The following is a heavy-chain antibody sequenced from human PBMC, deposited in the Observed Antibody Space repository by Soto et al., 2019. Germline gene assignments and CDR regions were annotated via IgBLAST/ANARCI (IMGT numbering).Heavy chain of an antibody. CDR2: ISSSGSTI. CDR1: GFTFSSYE. CDR3: ARDRSSGWYFDY. D-gene: IGHD6-19*01. Sequence: GGSLRLSCAASGFTFSSYEMNWVRQAPGKGLEWVSYISSSGSTIYYADSVKGRFTISRDNAKNSLYLQMNSLRAEDTAVYYCARDRSSGWYFDYWGQGTLVTVSS. J-gene: IGHJ4*02. V-gene: IGHV3-48*03.